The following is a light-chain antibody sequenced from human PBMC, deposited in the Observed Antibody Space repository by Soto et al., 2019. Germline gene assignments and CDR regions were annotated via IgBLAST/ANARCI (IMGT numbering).Light chain of an antibody. CDR1: QSISSTY. CDR3: LQYGSSPT. V-gene: IGKV3-20*01. J-gene: IGKJ5*01. CDR2: GAS. Sequence: EIVLTQSPGTLSLSPGERAALSCRASQSISSTYLAWYQQKPGQAPRLLIYGASSRATGIPDRFSGRGSGTDFTLTISRLEPEDFAVYYCLQYGSSPTFGQGTRREIQ.